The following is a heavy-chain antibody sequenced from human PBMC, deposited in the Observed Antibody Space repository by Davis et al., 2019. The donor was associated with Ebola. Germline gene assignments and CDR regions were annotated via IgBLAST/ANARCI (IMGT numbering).Heavy chain of an antibody. CDR1: GGSISSGDYY. CDR2: IYYSGST. D-gene: IGHD2-15*01. V-gene: IGHV4-30-4*01. CDR3: ARTAIPLGYCSGGSCLNWFDP. Sequence: PSETLSLTCTVSGGSISSGDYYWSWIRQPPGKGLEWIGYIYYSGSTYYNPSLKSRVTISVDTSKNQFSLKLSSVTAADTAVYYCARTAIPLGYCSGGSCLNWFDPWGQGTLVTVSS. J-gene: IGHJ5*02.